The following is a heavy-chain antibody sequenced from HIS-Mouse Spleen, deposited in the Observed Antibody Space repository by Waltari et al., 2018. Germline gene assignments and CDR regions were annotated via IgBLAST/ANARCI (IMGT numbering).Heavy chain of an antibody. CDR1: GFPFSRDG. CDR2: ISYDGSNK. V-gene: IGHV3-30*18. D-gene: IGHD3-10*01. J-gene: IGHJ3*02. CDR3: AKKPPPLPVRDAFDI. Sequence: QVQLVESGGGVVQPGRSLRLSCAASGFPFSRDGMPVVPWAPGKGLEWVAVISYDGSNKYYADSVKGRFTISRDNSKNTLYLQMNSLRAEDTAVYYCAKKPPPLPVRDAFDIWGQGTMVTVSS.